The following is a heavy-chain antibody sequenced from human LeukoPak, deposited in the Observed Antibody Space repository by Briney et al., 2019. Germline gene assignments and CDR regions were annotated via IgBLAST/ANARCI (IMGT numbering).Heavy chain of an antibody. J-gene: IGHJ3*01. D-gene: IGHD5-18*01. CDR1: GGSFSGYY. CDR3: ARGGLWLRFYAFDV. CDR2: INHSEST. Sequence: SEALSLNCAVYGGSFSGYYWSWIRQPPGKGLEGIGEINHSESTNYNPSLKSRITISVDTSKNQFSLKLSSVTAADTAVYYCARGGLWLRFYAFDVWGQGTMVTVSS. V-gene: IGHV4-34*01.